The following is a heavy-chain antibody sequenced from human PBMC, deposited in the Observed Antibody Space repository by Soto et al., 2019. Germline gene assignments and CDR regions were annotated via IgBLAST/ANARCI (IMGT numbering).Heavy chain of an antibody. CDR3: ARDSSGYYEFDY. D-gene: IGHD3-22*01. V-gene: IGHV3-21*01. CDR1: GFTFSTYT. J-gene: IGHJ4*02. Sequence: GGSLRLSCAASGFTFSTYTMNWVRQAPGKGLEWVSSISSSGGYIYYADSVKGRFTISRDNAKGSLYLQMNSLRAEDTAVYYCARDSSGYYEFDYWGQGTLVTVSS. CDR2: ISSSGGYI.